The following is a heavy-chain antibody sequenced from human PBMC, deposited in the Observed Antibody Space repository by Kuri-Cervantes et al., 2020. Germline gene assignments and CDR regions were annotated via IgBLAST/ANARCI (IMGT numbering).Heavy chain of an antibody. V-gene: IGHV1-3*01. CDR1: GYTFTSYG. D-gene: IGHD6-19*01. Sequence: ASVKVSCKASGYTFTSYGISWVRQAPGQRLEWMGWINAGNGDTKYSQKFRDRVAITRDTSATTAYLELSSLRSEDTAVYYCARGSTGWPYYFDYWGQGTLVTVSS. J-gene: IGHJ4*02. CDR2: INAGNGDT. CDR3: ARGSTGWPYYFDY.